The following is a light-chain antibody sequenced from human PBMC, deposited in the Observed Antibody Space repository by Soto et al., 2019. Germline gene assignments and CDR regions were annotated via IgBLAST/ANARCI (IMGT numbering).Light chain of an antibody. CDR3: SSYTTSGRLV. Sequence: QSVLTQPASVSGSPGQSITISCTGTSSDVGGYNYVSWYQQHPGKAPKLMIYDVSNRPSGVSNRLSGSKSGNTASLTISGLQAEDEADYYCSSYTTSGRLVFGGGTKVTVL. CDR1: SSDVGGYNY. J-gene: IGLJ2*01. V-gene: IGLV2-14*01. CDR2: DVS.